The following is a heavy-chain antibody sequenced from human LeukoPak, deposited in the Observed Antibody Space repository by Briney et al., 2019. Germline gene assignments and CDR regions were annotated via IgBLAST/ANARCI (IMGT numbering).Heavy chain of an antibody. CDR3: ARELDSSGWYSVVAY. J-gene: IGHJ4*02. Sequence: SETLSLTCAVYGGSFTNYYWSWIRQPPGKGLEWIGEINHSGSTKYNPSLKSRVTVSVDTSKNQFSLKLSSVTAADTAVYYCARELDSSGWYSVVAYWGQGTLVTVSS. CDR2: INHSGST. V-gene: IGHV4-34*01. CDR1: GGSFTNYY. D-gene: IGHD6-19*01.